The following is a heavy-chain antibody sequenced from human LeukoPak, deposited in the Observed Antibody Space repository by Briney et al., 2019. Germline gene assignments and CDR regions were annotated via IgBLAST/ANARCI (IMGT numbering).Heavy chain of an antibody. Sequence: GGSLRLSCVASGFIFSSYGMHWARQAPGKGLEWVANIKQDGSEKYYVDSVKGRFTISRDNAKNSLYLQMNSLRAEDTAVYYCARDSGTYAKYFDYWGQGTLVTVSS. CDR3: ARDSGTYAKYFDY. D-gene: IGHD1-26*01. CDR1: GFIFSSYG. CDR2: IKQDGSEK. J-gene: IGHJ4*02. V-gene: IGHV3-7*01.